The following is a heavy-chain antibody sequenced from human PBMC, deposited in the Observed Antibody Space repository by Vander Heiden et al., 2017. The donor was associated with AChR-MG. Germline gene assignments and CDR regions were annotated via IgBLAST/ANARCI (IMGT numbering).Heavy chain of an antibody. CDR2: IYYSGRT. J-gene: IGHJ3*02. D-gene: IGHD3-10*01. CDR1: GASIISSAYY. V-gene: IGHV4-39*01. Sequence: QLQLQESGPGLVKPSETLSLTCTVPGASIISSAYYGGWIRQPPGKGREWIGTIYYSGRTYYNASLNSRVTIYVDTSKNQFSLRLTSVTAADTAVYYCARHQYYGSGSYYRADAFDIWGQGTMVTVSS. CDR3: ARHQYYGSGSYYRADAFDI.